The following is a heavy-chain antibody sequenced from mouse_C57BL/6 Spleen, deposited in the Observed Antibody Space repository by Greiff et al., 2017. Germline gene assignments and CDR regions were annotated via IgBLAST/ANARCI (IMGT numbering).Heavy chain of an antibody. CDR1: GYSFTDYN. Sequence: VQLTESGPELVKPGASVKISCKASGYSFTDYNMNWVKQSNGKSLEWIGVINPNYGTTSYNQKFKGKATLTVDQSSSTAYMQLNSLTSEDSAVYYCASGYYGSSYFDYWGQGTTLTVSS. CDR2: INPNYGTT. J-gene: IGHJ2*01. V-gene: IGHV1-39*01. CDR3: ASGYYGSSYFDY. D-gene: IGHD1-1*01.